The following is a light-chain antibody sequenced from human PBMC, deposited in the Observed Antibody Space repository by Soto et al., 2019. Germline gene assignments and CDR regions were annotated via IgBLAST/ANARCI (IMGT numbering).Light chain of an antibody. CDR3: SSDTSSSTVV. CDR2: EVS. V-gene: IGLV2-14*01. Sequence: QSALTQPASVSGSPGQSITISCTGTSSDVGGYNYVSWYQQHPGKAPKLMIYEVSNRPSGVSNRFSGSKSGNTASLTISGLQDEDEADYYCSSDTSSSTVVFGGGTKLTVL. CDR1: SSDVGGYNY. J-gene: IGLJ2*01.